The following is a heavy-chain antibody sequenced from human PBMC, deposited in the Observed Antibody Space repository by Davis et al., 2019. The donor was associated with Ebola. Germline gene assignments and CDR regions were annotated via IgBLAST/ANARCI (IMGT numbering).Heavy chain of an antibody. CDR3: ARYRGETYYYYGMDV. J-gene: IGHJ6*02. D-gene: IGHD1-26*01. CDR2: YYYTGST. CDR1: GGFVSSGGYS. Sequence: MPSETLSLTCAVSGGFVSSGGYSWSWIRQPPGKGLEWIGYYYYTGSTHYSPSLKSRVTISVDTSKNQFSLKLSSVTAADTAVYYCARYRGETYYYYGMDVWGQGTAVTVSS. V-gene: IGHV4-30-4*07.